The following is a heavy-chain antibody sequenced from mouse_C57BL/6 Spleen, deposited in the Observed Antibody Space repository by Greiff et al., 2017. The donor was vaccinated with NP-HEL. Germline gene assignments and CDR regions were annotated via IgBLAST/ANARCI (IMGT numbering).Heavy chain of an antibody. J-gene: IGHJ2*01. V-gene: IGHV1-81*01. CDR3: AREDYYGSSLYYFDY. CDR2: IYPRSGNT. Sequence: VQRVESGAELARPGASVKLSCKASGYTFTSYGISWVKQRTGQGLEWIGEIYPRSGNTYYNEKFKGKATLTADKSSSTAYMELRSLTSEDSAVYFCAREDYYGSSLYYFDYWGQGTTLTVSS. CDR1: GYTFTSYG. D-gene: IGHD1-1*01.